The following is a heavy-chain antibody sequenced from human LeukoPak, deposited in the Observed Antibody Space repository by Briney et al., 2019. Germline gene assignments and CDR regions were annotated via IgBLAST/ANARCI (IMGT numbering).Heavy chain of an antibody. CDR1: GFTFSTYA. Sequence: PGGSLRLSCAASGFTFSTYAMNWVRQAPGKGLEWVSSLSGSGFTTYYADSVKGRFTISRDNAKNSLYLQMNSLRAEDTAVYYCARDWGSTSGWGVTFDYWGQGTLVTVSS. CDR2: LSGSGFTT. V-gene: IGHV3-48*04. CDR3: ARDWGSTSGWGVTFDY. D-gene: IGHD2-2*01. J-gene: IGHJ4*02.